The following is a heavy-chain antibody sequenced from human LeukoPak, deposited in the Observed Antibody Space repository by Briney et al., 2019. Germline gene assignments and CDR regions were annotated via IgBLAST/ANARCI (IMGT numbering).Heavy chain of an antibody. CDR3: AREGYYGSGSPPSLYFDY. Sequence: GGSLRLSCAASGFTFSSYWMNWARQAPGKGLEWVAVTSSDLNVKLYADSAKGRFTISRDNSRSTLYLQMNSLRPEDTAIYYCAREGYYGSGSPPSLYFDYWGQGTLVTVSS. CDR1: GFTFSSYW. D-gene: IGHD3-10*01. CDR2: TSSDLNVK. J-gene: IGHJ4*02. V-gene: IGHV3-30*03.